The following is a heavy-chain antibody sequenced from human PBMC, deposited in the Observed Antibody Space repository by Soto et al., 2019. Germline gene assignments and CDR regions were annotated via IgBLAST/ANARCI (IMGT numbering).Heavy chain of an antibody. J-gene: IGHJ4*02. CDR3: ARQEALRLGELSHYDY. D-gene: IGHD3-16*02. Sequence: QLQLQESGPGLVKPSETLSLTCTVSGGSISSSSYYWGWIRQPPGKVLEWSGSIYYSGSTYYNPSLTSRVTISVDTSKNQFSLKLSSVTAADTAVYYCARQEALRLGELSHYDYWGQGTLVTVSS. CDR1: GGSISSSSYY. V-gene: IGHV4-39*01. CDR2: IYYSGST.